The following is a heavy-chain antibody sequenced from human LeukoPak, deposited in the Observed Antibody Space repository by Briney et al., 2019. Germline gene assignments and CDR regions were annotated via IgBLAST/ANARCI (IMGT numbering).Heavy chain of an antibody. CDR3: ARDYSTQHHSSSWYWHWFDP. Sequence: SETLSLTCTVSGGSISSYYWSWIRQPPGKGLEWIGYIYSSGSTNYNPSLKSRVTISVATSKNQSSLKLSSVTAADTAVYYCARDYSTQHHSSSWYWHWFDPWGQGTLVTVSS. V-gene: IGHV4-59*01. CDR2: IYSSGST. CDR1: GGSISSYY. D-gene: IGHD6-13*01. J-gene: IGHJ5*02.